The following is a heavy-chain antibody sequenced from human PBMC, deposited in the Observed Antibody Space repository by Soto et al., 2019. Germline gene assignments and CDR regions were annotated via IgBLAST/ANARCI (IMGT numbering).Heavy chain of an antibody. V-gene: IGHV3-48*02. CDR3: ARDKNWAFDY. D-gene: IGHD7-27*01. CDR1: GFTFSGDS. J-gene: IGHJ4*02. Sequence: GGSLRLSCAASGFTFSGDSINWVRQAPGKGLEWISYISGSSKTIHYADSVKGRFTISRDNAKYSVYLQMNSLRDEDMAVYYCARDKNWAFDYWGQGALVTVSS. CDR2: ISGSSKTI.